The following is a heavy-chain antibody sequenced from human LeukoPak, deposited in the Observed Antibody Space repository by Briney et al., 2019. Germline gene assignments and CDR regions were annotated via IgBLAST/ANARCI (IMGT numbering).Heavy chain of an antibody. J-gene: IGHJ4*02. CDR2: ISAYMGNT. CDR3: AREFRYYGDLHY. V-gene: IGHV1-18*04. CDR1: GYTFTSYG. D-gene: IGHD4-17*01. Sequence: VASVSVSCEASGYTFTSYGISWVRQAPEQGLGWMGWISAYMGNTNYAQKLQGRVTMTTDTSTSTAYMELRSLRSDDTAVYYCAREFRYYGDLHYWGQGTLVTVSS.